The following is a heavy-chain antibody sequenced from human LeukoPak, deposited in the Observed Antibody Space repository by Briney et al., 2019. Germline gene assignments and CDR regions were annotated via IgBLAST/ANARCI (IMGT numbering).Heavy chain of an antibody. V-gene: IGHV3-23*01. D-gene: IGHD3-10*01. Sequence: PGGSLRLSCVASGFTFSSYGMSWVRQAPGKGLEWVSAISGSGGSTYYADSVKGRFTISRDNSKNTLYLQMNSLRAEDTAVYYCAKGSIRGVIIRRPSYYYMDVWGKGTTVTISS. CDR1: GFTFSSYG. CDR2: ISGSGGST. CDR3: AKGSIRGVIIRRPSYYYMDV. J-gene: IGHJ6*03.